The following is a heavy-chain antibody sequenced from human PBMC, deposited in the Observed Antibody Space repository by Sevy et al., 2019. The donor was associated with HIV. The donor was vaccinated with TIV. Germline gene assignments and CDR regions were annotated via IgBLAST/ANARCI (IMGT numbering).Heavy chain of an antibody. Sequence: GESLKISCKGSGYSFTSYWIGWVRQMPGKGLEWVGIIYPGDSDTRYSPSFQGQVPISADKPFSTAYLQWNSLKASDTAMYYCARQGSSWYHWFDPWGQGTLVTVSS. CDR3: ARQGSSWYHWFDP. V-gene: IGHV5-51*01. J-gene: IGHJ5*02. D-gene: IGHD6-13*01. CDR1: GYSFTSYW. CDR2: IYPGDSDT.